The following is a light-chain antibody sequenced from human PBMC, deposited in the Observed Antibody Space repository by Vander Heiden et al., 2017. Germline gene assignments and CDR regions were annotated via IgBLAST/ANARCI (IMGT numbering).Light chain of an antibody. Sequence: DIQMTQSPSSLSASVGDRVTITCQASQDISNYLNWYQQKPGKAPQLLIYDASNLETGVPSRVSGSGSGTDFTFTISSLQPEDIATYYCQQYDNFPFGPGTKVDIK. J-gene: IGKJ3*01. CDR1: QDISNY. CDR2: DAS. V-gene: IGKV1-33*01. CDR3: QQYDNFP.